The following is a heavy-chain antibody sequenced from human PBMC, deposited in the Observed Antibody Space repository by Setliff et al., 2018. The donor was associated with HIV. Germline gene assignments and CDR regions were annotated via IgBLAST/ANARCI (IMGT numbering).Heavy chain of an antibody. CDR3: ARESLMITFGGGSWFDP. D-gene: IGHD3-16*01. Sequence: ASVKVSCKASGYTFTAYYIHWVRQAPGQGLEWMGWINPDSGGTKYAQRFQGRVTMTRDTSINTAYMELSRLKSDDTALYFCARESLMITFGGGSWFDPWGQGTLVTVSS. V-gene: IGHV1-2*02. J-gene: IGHJ5*02. CDR1: GYTFTAYY. CDR2: INPDSGGT.